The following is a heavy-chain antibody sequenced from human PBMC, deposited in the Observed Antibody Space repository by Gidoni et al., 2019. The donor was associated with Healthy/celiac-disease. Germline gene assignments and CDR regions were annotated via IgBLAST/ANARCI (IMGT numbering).Heavy chain of an antibody. CDR3: ARGGEDYDSRPQPTPFDY. CDR1: GGSFSVYY. J-gene: IGHJ4*02. V-gene: IGHV4-34*01. CDR2: IKHSGST. D-gene: IGHD3-22*01. Sequence: QVQLQQLGAGLLKPSETLSLPCAVYGGSFSVYYWSWIRQPPGKGLEWIGEIKHSGSTNYNPSLKSRVTISVDTSKNQFSLKLSSVTAADTAVYYCARGGEDYDSRPQPTPFDYWGQGTLVTVSS.